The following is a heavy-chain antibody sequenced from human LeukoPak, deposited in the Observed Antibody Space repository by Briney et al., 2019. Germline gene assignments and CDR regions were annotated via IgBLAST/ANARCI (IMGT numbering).Heavy chain of an antibody. D-gene: IGHD3-22*01. CDR1: GYTFTGYY. V-gene: IGHV1-2*02. CDR2: INPNSGGT. CDR3: ARDPTGAAYYDSSGYLYFDY. Sequence: ASVKVSCKASGYTFTGYYMHWVRQAPGQGLEWMGWINPNSGGTNYAQKFQGRVTMTRDTSISTAYMELSRLRSDDTAVYYCARDPTGAAYYDSSGYLYFDYWGQGTLVTVSS. J-gene: IGHJ4*02.